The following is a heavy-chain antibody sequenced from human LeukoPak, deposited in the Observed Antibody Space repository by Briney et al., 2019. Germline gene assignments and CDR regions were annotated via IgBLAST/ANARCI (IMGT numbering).Heavy chain of an antibody. D-gene: IGHD5-18*01. CDR2: IWYDGSQK. Sequence: PGGSLRLSCAASGFTFSNYGMHRVRQAPGKGLEWVAIIWYDGSQKYYADSVKGRFTISRDNSKKTVYLQMNSLRAEDTAVYYCARERWIQGYFDFWGQGALVTVSS. V-gene: IGHV3-33*01. CDR3: ARERWIQGYFDF. J-gene: IGHJ4*02. CDR1: GFTFSNYG.